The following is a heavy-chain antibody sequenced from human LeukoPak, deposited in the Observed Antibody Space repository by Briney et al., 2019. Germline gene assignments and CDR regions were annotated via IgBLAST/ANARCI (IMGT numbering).Heavy chain of an antibody. CDR3: ARDPTCYYGSGSPGAFDI. V-gene: IGHV4-59*01. D-gene: IGHD3-10*01. J-gene: IGHJ3*02. CDR2: IYYSGST. CDR1: GASISSYF. Sequence: SETLSLTCTVSGASISSYFWTWLRQPPGKGLGWIGYIYYSGSTNYNPSLKSRVTISIDTSKDQVSLNLSSVTAADTAVYYCARDPTCYYGSGSPGAFDIWGQGTMVTVSS.